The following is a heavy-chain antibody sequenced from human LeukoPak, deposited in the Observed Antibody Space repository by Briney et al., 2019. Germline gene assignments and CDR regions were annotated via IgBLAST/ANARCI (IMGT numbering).Heavy chain of an antibody. J-gene: IGHJ3*02. CDR3: ASPSGGRYRDDALDI. V-gene: IGHV4-59*08. Sequence: SETLSLTCTVSGGSISSYYWSWIRQPPGKGLEWIANIFYSGSPNYNPSLKSRVTISFDTSKNQFSLKLSSVTAADTAVYYCASPSGGRYRDDALDIWGQGTMVTVSS. CDR2: IFYSGSP. CDR1: GGSISSYY. D-gene: IGHD3-10*01.